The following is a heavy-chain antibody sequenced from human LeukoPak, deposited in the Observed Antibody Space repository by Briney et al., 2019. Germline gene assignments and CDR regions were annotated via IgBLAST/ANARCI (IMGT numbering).Heavy chain of an antibody. J-gene: IGHJ6*03. CDR2: IYTSGST. CDR3: ARLNYYYYMDV. CDR1: GGSISSYY. V-gene: IGHV4-4*09. Sequence: SETLSLTCTVSGGSISSYYWSWIRQPPGKGLEWIGYIYTSGSTNYNPSLKSRVTISLGTSKNQFSLKLSSVTAADTAVYYCARLNYYYYMDVWGKGTTVTVSS.